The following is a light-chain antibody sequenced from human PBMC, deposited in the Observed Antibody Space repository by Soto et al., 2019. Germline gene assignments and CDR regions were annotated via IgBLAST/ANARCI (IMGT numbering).Light chain of an antibody. J-gene: IGLJ2*01. CDR3: CSYAGSYVV. V-gene: IGLV2-11*01. CDR1: SSDVGGYNY. CDR2: DVN. Sequence: QSVLTQPRSVSGSPGQSVTISCTGTSSDVGGYNYVSWYQHHPGKAPKLMIYDVNKRPSGVPDRFSGSKSGNTASLTISGLQAEDEADNYCCSYAGSYVVFGGGTKLTVL.